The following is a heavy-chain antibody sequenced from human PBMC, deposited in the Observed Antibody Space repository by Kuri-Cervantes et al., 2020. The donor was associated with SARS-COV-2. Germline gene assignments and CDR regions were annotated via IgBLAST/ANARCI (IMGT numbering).Heavy chain of an antibody. Sequence: GESLKISCAASGFTFSSYSMNWVRQAPGKGLEWVSYISSSSSTIYYADSVKGRFTISRDNAKNSLYPQMNSLRDEDTAVYYCARDGSDDFWSGHELGMDVWGQGTTVTVSS. J-gene: IGHJ6*02. D-gene: IGHD3-3*01. CDR3: ARDGSDDFWSGHELGMDV. CDR1: GFTFSSYS. V-gene: IGHV3-48*02. CDR2: ISSSSSTI.